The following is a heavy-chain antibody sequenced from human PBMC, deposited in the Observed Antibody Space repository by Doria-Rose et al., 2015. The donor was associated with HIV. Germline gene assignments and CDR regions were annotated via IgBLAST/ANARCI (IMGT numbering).Heavy chain of an antibody. J-gene: IGHJ6*02. V-gene: IGHV4-34*01. CDR2: INPSGST. D-gene: IGHD1-1*01. CDR1: GGSFSGYY. Sequence: QVQLQQWDAGLVKPSEALSLTCAVFGGSFSGYYWSWIRQPPGKGLGWIGEINPSGSTNYKTSLKSRVTISLDTSKNLFSLKLSSVTAADTAVYYCARGLLRGGWNDVDYYYGMDVWGQGTTVTVSS. CDR3: ARGLLRGGWNDVDYYYGMDV.